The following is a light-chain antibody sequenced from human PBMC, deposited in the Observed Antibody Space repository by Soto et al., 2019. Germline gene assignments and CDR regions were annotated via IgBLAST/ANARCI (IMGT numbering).Light chain of an antibody. Sequence: IQVTQSTSTLSASVGDRVTITCRASQSISSWLAWYQQKPGKAPKLLIYDASSLESGVPSRFSGSGSGTEFTLTISSLQPDDFATYYCQQYNSYSQTFGQGTKVDIK. CDR3: QQYNSYSQT. CDR2: DAS. V-gene: IGKV1-5*01. CDR1: QSISSW. J-gene: IGKJ1*01.